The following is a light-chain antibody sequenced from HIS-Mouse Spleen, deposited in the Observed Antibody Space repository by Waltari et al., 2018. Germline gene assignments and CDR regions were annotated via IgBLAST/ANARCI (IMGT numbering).Light chain of an antibody. Sequence: QSVLTQPPSASGTPGQRVTISCSGSSSNIGSNYVYWYQQLPGTAPKLLIYGTSKRPSGVPDRFSGSKSGTSASLAITWLQAEDEADYYCQSYDSSFYVFGTGTKVTVL. CDR2: GTS. CDR1: SSNIGSNY. J-gene: IGLJ1*01. CDR3: QSYDSSFYV. V-gene: IGLV1-40*01.